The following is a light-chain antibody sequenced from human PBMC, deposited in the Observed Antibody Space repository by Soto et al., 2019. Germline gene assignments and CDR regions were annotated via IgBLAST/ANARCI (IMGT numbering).Light chain of an antibody. J-gene: IGKJ1*01. CDR3: QQSYSTLWT. CDR1: QSISNY. Sequence: DIQMTQSPSSLSASVGDRVTITCRASQSISNYLNWYQQKPGKAPKLLIYAASSLQIGVPSRFSGSGSGTDFTLTISSVQPEDFATYFCQQSYSTLWTFGPGTKVDI. V-gene: IGKV1-39*01. CDR2: AAS.